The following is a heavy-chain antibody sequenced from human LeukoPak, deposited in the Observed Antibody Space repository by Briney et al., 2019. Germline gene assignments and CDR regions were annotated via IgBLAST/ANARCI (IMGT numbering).Heavy chain of an antibody. CDR3: AKAVTMIVVVSSSDY. D-gene: IGHD3-22*01. Sequence: PGGSLRLSCAASGFTFSSYVMSWVRQAPGKGLEWVSAISGSGGSTYYADSVKGRFTISRDNSKNTLYLQMNSLRAEDTAVYYCAKAVTMIVVVSSSDYWGQGTLVTVSS. J-gene: IGHJ4*02. CDR2: ISGSGGST. V-gene: IGHV3-23*01. CDR1: GFTFSSYV.